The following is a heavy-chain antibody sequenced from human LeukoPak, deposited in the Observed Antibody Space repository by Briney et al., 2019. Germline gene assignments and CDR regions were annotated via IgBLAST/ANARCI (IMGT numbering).Heavy chain of an antibody. CDR1: GGFISSGSYY. V-gene: IGHV4-61*02. CDR3: ARDRHSYGYYFDY. Sequence: SETLSLTCTVPGGFISSGSYYWSWIRQPAGKGLEWIGRIYTSGSTNYNPSLKSRVTISVDTSKNQFSLKLSTVTAADTAVYYCARDRHSYGYYFDYWGQGTLVTVSS. CDR2: IYTSGST. J-gene: IGHJ4*02. D-gene: IGHD5-18*01.